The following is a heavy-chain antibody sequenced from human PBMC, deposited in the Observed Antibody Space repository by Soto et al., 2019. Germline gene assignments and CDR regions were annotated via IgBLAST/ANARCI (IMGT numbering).Heavy chain of an antibody. D-gene: IGHD2-15*01. CDR2: ISGSGDYT. Sequence: EVLLLESGGGLVQPGESLRLSCAASGFTFSSYAMTWVRQAPGKGLAWVSSISGSGDYTYFADSVKGRFTISRDNSKDTLYLQMSSLRVEDTAIYYCAKDSRSHPQGWFDPWGQGTLVTVSS. V-gene: IGHV3-23*01. J-gene: IGHJ5*02. CDR3: AKDSRSHPQGWFDP. CDR1: GFTFSSYA.